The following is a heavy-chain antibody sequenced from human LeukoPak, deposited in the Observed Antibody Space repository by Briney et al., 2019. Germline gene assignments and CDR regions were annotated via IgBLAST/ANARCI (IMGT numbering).Heavy chain of an antibody. CDR2: ISSDGSNK. D-gene: IGHD6-19*01. V-gene: IGHV3-30*18. CDR1: GFTFWRYG. J-gene: IGHJ4*02. CDR3: AKDLATSGWAAKWYFDY. Sequence: PGGSLRLSCSPSGFTFWRYGMHWARQAPGKGLEWVGVISSDGSNKYYADSVKGRFTISRDNSKSTLYLQMDSLRPEDTAVYYCAKDLATSGWAAKWYFDYWGQGTLVIVSS.